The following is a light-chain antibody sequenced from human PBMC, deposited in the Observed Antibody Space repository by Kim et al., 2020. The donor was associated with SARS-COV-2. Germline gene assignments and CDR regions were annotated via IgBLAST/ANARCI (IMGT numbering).Light chain of an antibody. CDR1: HSVSSSY. CDR3: QQYGSSPLT. J-gene: IGKJ4*01. CDR2: GAS. V-gene: IGKV3-20*01. Sequence: EIVLTQSPVTVSLSPGDRASLSCRASHSVSSSYLAWYQQKPGQAPRLLIYGASSRATGIPDRFSDSGSRTDFTLTISRLEPEDVAVYYCQQYGSSPLTFGGGTKVEIK.